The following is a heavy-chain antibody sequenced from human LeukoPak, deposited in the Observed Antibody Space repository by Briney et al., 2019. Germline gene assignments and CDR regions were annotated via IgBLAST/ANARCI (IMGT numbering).Heavy chain of an antibody. CDR2: INHSGST. Sequence: KPSETLSLTCAVYGGSFSGYYWSWIRQPPGKGLEWIGEINHSGSTNYNPSLKSRVTISVDTSKNQFSLKLSSVTAADTAVYYCARGGKAAYYYYYMDVWGKGTTVTVSS. V-gene: IGHV4-34*01. D-gene: IGHD6-13*01. CDR3: ARGGKAAYYYYYMDV. J-gene: IGHJ6*03. CDR1: GGSFSGYY.